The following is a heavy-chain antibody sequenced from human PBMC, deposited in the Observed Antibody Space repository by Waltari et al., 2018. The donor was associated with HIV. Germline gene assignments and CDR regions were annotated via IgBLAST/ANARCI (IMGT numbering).Heavy chain of an antibody. CDR1: GFSFGDES. CDR2: IRSKTYGGTT. CDR3: TKAVAGFYYFDY. V-gene: IGHV3-49*04. J-gene: IGHJ4*02. D-gene: IGHD6-19*01. Sequence: EVQLVESGGGLVQPGRSLRLSCAASGFSFGDESMSWVRQAPGKGLEWVGFIRSKTYGGTTEYAASVKGRFTISRDDSKSIAYLQMNSLKTEDTAVYYCTKAVAGFYYFDYWGQGTQVTVSS.